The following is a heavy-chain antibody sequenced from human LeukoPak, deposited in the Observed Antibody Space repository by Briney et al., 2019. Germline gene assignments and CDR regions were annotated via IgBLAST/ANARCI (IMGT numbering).Heavy chain of an antibody. Sequence: SETLSLTCTVSGGSISSYYWSWIRQPPGKGLEWIGYIYYSGSTNYNPSLKSRVTISADTSKNQFSLKLSSVTAADTAVYYCARDRYYGSGSTYDYWGQGTLVTVSS. V-gene: IGHV4-59*01. CDR2: IYYSGST. D-gene: IGHD3-10*01. CDR1: GGSISSYY. J-gene: IGHJ4*02. CDR3: ARDRYYGSGSTYDY.